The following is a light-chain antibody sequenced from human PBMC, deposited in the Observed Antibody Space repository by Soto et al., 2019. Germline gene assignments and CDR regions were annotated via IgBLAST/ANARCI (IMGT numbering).Light chain of an antibody. CDR3: SSYAGSNNLV. J-gene: IGLJ2*01. V-gene: IGLV2-8*01. Sequence: QSALTQPPSASGSPGQSVTISCTGTSSDVGGCNYVSWYQQHPGKAPTLMIYEVSKRPSGVPDRFSGSKSGNTASLTVSGLQAEDEADYYCSSYAGSNNLVFGGGTKLTVL. CDR2: EVS. CDR1: SSDVGGCNY.